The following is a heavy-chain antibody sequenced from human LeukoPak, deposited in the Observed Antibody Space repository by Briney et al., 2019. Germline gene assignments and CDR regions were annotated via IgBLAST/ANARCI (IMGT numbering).Heavy chain of an antibody. CDR3: TAIRPDY. D-gene: IGHD2-21*02. J-gene: IGHJ4*02. CDR1: GFTFSTSW. Sequence: QPGGSLRLSCAASGFTFSTSWMHLVRQAPGKGLVWVARIKSDVRSTDYADSVKGRFTISRDDANNILYLQMNSLRAEDTAVYFCTAIRPDYWGQGTVVTVSS. V-gene: IGHV3-74*01. CDR2: IKSDVRST.